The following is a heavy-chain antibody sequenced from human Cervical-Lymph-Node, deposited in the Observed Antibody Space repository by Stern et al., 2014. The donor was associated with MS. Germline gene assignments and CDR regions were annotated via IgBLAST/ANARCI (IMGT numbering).Heavy chain of an antibody. CDR1: GFTFSAYG. J-gene: IGHJ5*02. CDR3: AKGDNWRRLNP. V-gene: IGHV3-30*18. Sequence: VQLVESGGGVVQPGRSLRLSCAASGFTFSAYGMHWVRQAPGKGLEWVAVISADGTLKFYGDSVKGRFTISRDNSKNTQFLQMNSLRAEDTAVYYCAKGDNWRRLNPWGQGTLVTVSS. D-gene: IGHD1-20*01. CDR2: ISADGTLK.